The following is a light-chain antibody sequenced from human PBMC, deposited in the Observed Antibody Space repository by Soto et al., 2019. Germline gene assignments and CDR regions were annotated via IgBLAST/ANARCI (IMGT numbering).Light chain of an antibody. CDR1: QSVSNNH. CDR3: QQYGSSTYT. Sequence: VLTHSPGPLPLSPGERATLSCRASQSVSNNHLAWYQQKPGQAPRLLMYGASSRATGIPDRFSGTGSGTDFTLTISRLEPEDFAVYYCQQYGSSTYTFGLGTRLEIK. J-gene: IGKJ5*01. CDR2: GAS. V-gene: IGKV3-20*01.